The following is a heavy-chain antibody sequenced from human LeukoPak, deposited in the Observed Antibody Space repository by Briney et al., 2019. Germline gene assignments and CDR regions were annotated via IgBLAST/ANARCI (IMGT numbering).Heavy chain of an antibody. V-gene: IGHV3-20*04. CDR3: ARAPLLWFGEFHFDY. CDR1: GFTFDDYG. J-gene: IGHJ4*02. CDR2: INWNGGST. D-gene: IGHD3-10*01. Sequence: GGSLRLSCAASGFTFDDYGMSWVRQAPGKGMEWVSGINWNGGSTGYADSVKGRFTISRDNAKNSLYLQMNSLRAEDTAVYYCARAPLLWFGEFHFDYWGQGTLVTVSS.